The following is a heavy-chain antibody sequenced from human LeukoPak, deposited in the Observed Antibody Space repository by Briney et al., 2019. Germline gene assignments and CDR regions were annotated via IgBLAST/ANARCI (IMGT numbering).Heavy chain of an antibody. CDR2: IYHSGST. J-gene: IGHJ4*02. V-gene: IGHV4-30-2*01. Sequence: SQTLSLTCAVSGGSISSGDYSWSWIRQPPGKGLEWIGYIYHSGSTYYNPSLKSRVTISVDRSKNQFSLKLSSVTAADTAVYYCARGQESGSPVDYWGQGTLVTVSS. CDR3: ARGQESGSPVDY. D-gene: IGHD1-26*01. CDR1: GGSISSGDYS.